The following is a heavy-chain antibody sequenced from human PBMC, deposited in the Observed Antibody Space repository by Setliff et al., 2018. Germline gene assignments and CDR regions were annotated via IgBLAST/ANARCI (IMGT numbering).Heavy chain of an antibody. Sequence: SETLSLTCTVSGGSMGSYYWTWIRQSAGKGLEWIGRVYTTGSTAFNPSLSSRVTMSLDKSKNQFSLKLYSVTAADTAVYFCARVRITPYCMDVWGKGTTVTGSS. J-gene: IGHJ6*03. D-gene: IGHD3-10*01. CDR3: ARVRITPYCMDV. CDR2: VYTTGST. CDR1: GGSMGSYY. V-gene: IGHV4-4*07.